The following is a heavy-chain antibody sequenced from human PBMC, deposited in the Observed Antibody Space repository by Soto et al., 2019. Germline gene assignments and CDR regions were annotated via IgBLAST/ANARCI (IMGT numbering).Heavy chain of an antibody. CDR1: GFTFSSYS. V-gene: IGHV3-21*06. J-gene: IGHJ1*01. CDR3: ARGTADYDHSSGYFKC. CDR2: ISSSRIYI. Sequence: GGSLRLSCAASGFTFSSYSINWVRQAPWKGLEWVSCISSSRIYIYYADSVKGRFSISRDNAKNSLYLQVNSLRAEDTAVYYCARGTADYDHSSGYFKCWRQGTQVAVCS. D-gene: IGHD3-22*01.